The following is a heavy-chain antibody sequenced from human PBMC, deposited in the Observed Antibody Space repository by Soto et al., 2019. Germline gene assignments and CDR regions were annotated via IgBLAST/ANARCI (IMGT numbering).Heavy chain of an antibody. CDR3: AXDGYSYGPYYYYYGMDV. Sequence: SVKVSCKASGGTFSSYAISWVRQAPGQGLEWMGGIIPIFGTANYAQKFQGRVTITADESTSTAYMELSSLRSEDTAVYYCAXDGYSYGPYYYYYGMDVWGQGTTVTVSS. J-gene: IGHJ6*02. CDR2: IIPIFGTA. V-gene: IGHV1-69*13. CDR1: GGTFSSYA. D-gene: IGHD5-18*01.